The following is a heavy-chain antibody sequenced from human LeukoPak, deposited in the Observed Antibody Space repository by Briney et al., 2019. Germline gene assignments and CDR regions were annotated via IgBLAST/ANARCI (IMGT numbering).Heavy chain of an antibody. CDR2: IKTKVDGGTA. J-gene: IGHJ4*02. V-gene: IGHV3-15*01. CDR1: GFTFSNAW. Sequence: GGSLRLSCAASGFTFSNAWMSWVRQAPGKGLEWVGRIKTKVDGGTADYGTVVKGRFNISKDDSQNTLFLQVDSLKTEDTAVYYCATGNMYFWGQGILVIVSS. D-gene: IGHD2/OR15-2a*01. CDR3: ATGNMYF.